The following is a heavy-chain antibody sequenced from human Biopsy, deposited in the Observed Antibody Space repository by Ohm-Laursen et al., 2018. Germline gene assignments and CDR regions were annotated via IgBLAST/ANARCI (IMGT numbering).Heavy chain of an antibody. CDR1: GASVKTSGYF. CDR3: VREPKTGTAEAWYFDL. D-gene: IGHD3-9*01. Sequence: SLTLSLTCSVSGASVKTSGYFWASIRQRPGKGLEWIGYFSYNVRTHYNPSLTSRLAISFDTSNNRISLQLRSVRVADAAVYYCVREPKTGTAEAWYFDLWGRGTPVTVPS. V-gene: IGHV4-31*03. CDR2: FSYNVRT. J-gene: IGHJ2*01.